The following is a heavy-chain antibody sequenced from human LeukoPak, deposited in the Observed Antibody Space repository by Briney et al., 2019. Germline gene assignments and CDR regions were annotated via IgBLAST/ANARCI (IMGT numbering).Heavy chain of an antibody. CDR2: INHSGST. V-gene: IGHV4-34*01. CDR1: GGSFSGYY. J-gene: IGHJ4*02. D-gene: IGHD1-7*01. CDR3: ARGTRGNWNYPFDY. Sequence: SGTLSLTRVVYGGSFSGYYWSWIRQPPGKGLEWIGEINHSGSTNYNPSLKSRVTISVDTSKNQFSLKLSSVTAAYTAVYYCARGTRGNWNYPFDYWGQGTLVTVSS.